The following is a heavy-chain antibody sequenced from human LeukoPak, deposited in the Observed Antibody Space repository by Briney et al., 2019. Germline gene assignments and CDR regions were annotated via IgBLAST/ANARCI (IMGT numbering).Heavy chain of an antibody. J-gene: IGHJ4*02. Sequence: GGSLRLSCAASGFTFSSYAMSWVRQAPGKGLEWVSAISGSGGSTYYADSVKGRFTISRDNSKNTLYLQMNSLRAEDTAVYYCGNDVRGVIIGYWGQGTLVTVSS. D-gene: IGHD3-10*01. CDR1: GFTFSSYA. V-gene: IGHV3-23*01. CDR2: ISGSGGST. CDR3: GNDVRGVIIGY.